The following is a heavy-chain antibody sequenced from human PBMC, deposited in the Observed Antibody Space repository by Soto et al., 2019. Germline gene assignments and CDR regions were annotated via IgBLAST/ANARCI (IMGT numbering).Heavy chain of an antibody. J-gene: IGHJ4*02. V-gene: IGHV3-21*01. Sequence: GSLRLSCAASGFTFSSYSMNWVRQAPGKGLEWVSSISSSSSYIYYADSVKGRFTISRDNAKNSLYLQMNSLRAEDTAVYYCARDLYYYDSSGYYQQALDYWGQGTLVTVSS. CDR1: GFTFSSYS. CDR3: ARDLYYYDSSGYYQQALDY. CDR2: ISSSSSYI. D-gene: IGHD3-22*01.